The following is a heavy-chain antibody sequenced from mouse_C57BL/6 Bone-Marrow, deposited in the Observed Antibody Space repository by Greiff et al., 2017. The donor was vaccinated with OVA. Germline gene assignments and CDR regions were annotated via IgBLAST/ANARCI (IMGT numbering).Heavy chain of an antibody. CDR2: IFPGSGST. D-gene: IGHD1-1*01. V-gene: IGHV1-75*01. CDR1: GYTFTDYY. J-gene: IGHJ2*01. CDR3: ARRGNYYGSSYFDY. Sequence: QVQLKQSGPELVKPGASVKISCKASGYTFTDYYINWVKQRPGQGLEWIGWIFPGSGSTYYNEKFKGKATLTVDKSSSTAYMLLSSLTSEDSAVYFCARRGNYYGSSYFDYWGQGTTLTVSS.